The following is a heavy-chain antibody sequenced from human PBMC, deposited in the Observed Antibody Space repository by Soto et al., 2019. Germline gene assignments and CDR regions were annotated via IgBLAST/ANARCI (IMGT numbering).Heavy chain of an antibody. Sequence: GSLRLSCAASGFTFDSCVMSWVRQAPGKGLEWLSLISGSGRYTDYADSVKGRLTISRDNSKNTLYLQMNSLRVEDTAVYYCAKDPPSERMQPDYGMDVWRQGTTVTVSS. CDR3: AKDPPSERMQPDYGMDV. CDR2: ISGSGRYT. V-gene: IGHV3-23*01. CDR1: GFTFDSCV. J-gene: IGHJ6*02. D-gene: IGHD6-13*01.